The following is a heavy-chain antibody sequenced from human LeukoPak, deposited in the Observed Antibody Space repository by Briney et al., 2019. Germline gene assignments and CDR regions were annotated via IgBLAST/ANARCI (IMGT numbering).Heavy chain of an antibody. CDR2: IRYDGSNK. D-gene: IGHD5-12*01. CDR3: ARGPRGYSGYDIDY. CDR1: GFTFSSYG. J-gene: IGHJ4*02. V-gene: IGHV3-30*02. Sequence: GGSLRLSCAASGFTFSSYGMHWVRQAPGKGLEWVAFIRYDGSNKYYADSVKGRFTISRDNSKNTLYLQMNSLRSEDTAVYYCARGPRGYSGYDIDYWGQGTLVTVSS.